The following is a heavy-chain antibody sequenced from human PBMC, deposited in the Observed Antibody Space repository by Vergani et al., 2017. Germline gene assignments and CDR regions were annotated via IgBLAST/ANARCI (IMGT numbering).Heavy chain of an antibody. CDR1: GYTFTNYA. J-gene: IGHJ5*02. CDR2: INSNSGNP. V-gene: IGHV7-4-1*02. CDR3: VRTRSGSCTGGSCYSGWCDP. Sequence: QVQLVQSGSEVKKPGASVKVSCRASGYTFTNYALNWVRQAPGQGLEWMGWINSNSGNPTYAQGFKGRFVFSLDSSVSTSYLQINSLQSEDTAVYYCVRTRSGSCTGGSCYSGWCDPWGQGTLVTVSS. D-gene: IGHD2-15*01.